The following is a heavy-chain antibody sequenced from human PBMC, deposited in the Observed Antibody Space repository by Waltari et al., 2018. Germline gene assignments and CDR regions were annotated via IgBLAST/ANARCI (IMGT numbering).Heavy chain of an antibody. V-gene: IGHV3-53*01. CDR1: GFTVGTNY. J-gene: IGHJ6*02. CDR2: IYTGGDT. CDR3: XRGWIGTTSLXHDGMDV. D-gene: IGHD4-17*01. Sequence: EVQLVESGGXLIQPGGSLXLSCAVXGFTVGTNYMXWXPQAPGRGLGWVSVIYTGGDTYYAXSVKGRFSXSRDXSKXTLXLXMXSLRVEDTXXYYCXRGWIGTTSLXHDGMDVXGQGTTVTVXS.